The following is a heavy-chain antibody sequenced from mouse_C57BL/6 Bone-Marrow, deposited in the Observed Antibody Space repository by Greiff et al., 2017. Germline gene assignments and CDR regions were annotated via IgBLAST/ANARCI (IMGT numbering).Heavy chain of an antibody. J-gene: IGHJ1*03. D-gene: IGHD2-5*01. CDR2: IYPVSGST. CDR1: CYTFTSYW. V-gene: IGHV1-55*01. CDR3: ARPYYSNYWYFDV. Sequence: QVQLKQPVAELVKPWASVTMSCKSSCYTFTSYWITWVKQRPGQGLEWIGDIYPVSGSTNYNEKFKSKATLTVDTSSSTAYMQLISLTSEDSAFYYCARPYYSNYWYFDVWGTGTTVTVSS.